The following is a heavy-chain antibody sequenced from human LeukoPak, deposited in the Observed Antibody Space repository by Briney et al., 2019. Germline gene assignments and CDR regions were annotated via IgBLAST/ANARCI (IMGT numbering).Heavy chain of an antibody. Sequence: PSETLSLTCAVYGGSFSGYYWSWICQPPGKGLEWIGEINHSGSTNYNPSLKSRVTISVDTSKNQFSLKLSSVTAADTAVYYCARAGLNGDVDYWGQGTLVTVSS. J-gene: IGHJ4*02. CDR3: ARAGLNGDVDY. V-gene: IGHV4-34*01. CDR2: INHSGST. D-gene: IGHD4-17*01. CDR1: GGSFSGYY.